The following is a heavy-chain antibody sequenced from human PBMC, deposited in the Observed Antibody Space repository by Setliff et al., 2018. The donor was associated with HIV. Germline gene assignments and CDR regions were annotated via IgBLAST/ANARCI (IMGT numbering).Heavy chain of an antibody. D-gene: IGHD3-10*01. CDR1: GGSFSDYY. CDR3: ARGTRIYYGSGKLYYYGMDV. CDR2: INHSGTT. J-gene: IGHJ6*02. V-gene: IGHV4-34*01. Sequence: ETLSLTCTVYGGSFSDYYWSWTRQPPGKGLEWIGEINHSGTTIYSPSLKSRVTMSVDTSKNQFSLKLSSVTAADTAVYYCARGTRIYYGSGKLYYYGMDVWGQGTTVTVSS.